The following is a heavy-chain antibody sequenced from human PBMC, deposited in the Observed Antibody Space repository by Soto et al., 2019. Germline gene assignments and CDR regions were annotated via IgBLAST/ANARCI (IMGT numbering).Heavy chain of an antibody. Sequence: QVQLVQSGAEVKKPGASVNVSCKASRYSFHTYAISWVRQAPGQGLEWVGWISGYNGNTNYAQKFQGRATLTTDTSTKTAFMELRSLTGDDTYVYSCAREYGMDVWGQGTTVTVSS. CDR2: ISGYNGNT. V-gene: IGHV1-18*01. CDR3: AREYGMDV. CDR1: RYSFHTYA. J-gene: IGHJ6*02.